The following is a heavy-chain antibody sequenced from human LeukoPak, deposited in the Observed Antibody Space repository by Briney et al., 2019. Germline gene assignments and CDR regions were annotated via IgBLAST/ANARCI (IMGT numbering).Heavy chain of an antibody. V-gene: IGHV3-21*01. D-gene: IGHD3-10*01. J-gene: IGHJ6*03. CDR3: AREKSKLLWAGDLLRLDYYYYMDV. CDR2: ISSSSVYI. Sequence: GGSLRLSCAASDSSFNGYTLNWVRQAPGKGLEWVASISSSSVYISHGVSVRGRFTISRDSAKNSLYLEMNSLRAEDTAVYYCAREKSKLLWAGDLLRLDYYYYMDVWGKGTTVTVSS. CDR1: DSSFNGYT.